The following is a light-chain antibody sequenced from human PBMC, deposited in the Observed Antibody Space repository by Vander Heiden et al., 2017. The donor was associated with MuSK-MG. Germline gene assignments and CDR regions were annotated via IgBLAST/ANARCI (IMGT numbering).Light chain of an antibody. CDR3: QQDYNPLPLT. CDR1: QDISNY. J-gene: IGKJ4*01. CDR2: DAS. V-gene: IGKV1-33*01. Sequence: DIQMTQSPSSLSAFVGDRVTITCQASQDISNYLNWYQQKPGKAPKLLIYDASNLETGVPSRFSGSGYGTDFTFTISSRHPEDIASYYCQQDYNPLPLTFGGGTKVEIK.